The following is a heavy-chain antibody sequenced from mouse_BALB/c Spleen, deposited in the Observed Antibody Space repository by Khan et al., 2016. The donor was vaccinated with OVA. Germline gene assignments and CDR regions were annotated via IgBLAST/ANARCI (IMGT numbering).Heavy chain of an antibody. D-gene: IGHD2-3*01. CDR3: ALRGDIYDTYYAYAMDY. CDR2: IDPANGNT. CDR1: GFNIKDTY. V-gene: IGHV14-3*02. J-gene: IGHJ4*01. Sequence: VQLQQSGAELVKPGASVKLSCTASGFNIKDTYMHWVKQRPEQGLEWIGRIDPANGNTQYDPKFQGKATITADTSSNTAYLQLSSLTSEDTAVYYCALRGDIYDTYYAYAMDYWGQGTSVTVSS.